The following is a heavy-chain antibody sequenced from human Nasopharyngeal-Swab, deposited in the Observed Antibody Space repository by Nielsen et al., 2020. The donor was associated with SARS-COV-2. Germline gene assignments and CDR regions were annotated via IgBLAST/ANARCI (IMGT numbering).Heavy chain of an antibody. CDR1: GFTFSSYG. J-gene: IGHJ4*02. D-gene: IGHD3-10*01. Sequence: GESLTISCAASGFTFSSYGMHWVRQAPGKGLGWVAVIWYDGSNKYYADSVKGRFTISRDNSKNTLNLQMNSLRAEDTAVYYCASHYGSGSLPLDYWGQGTLVTVSS. CDR2: IWYDGSNK. CDR3: ASHYGSGSLPLDY. V-gene: IGHV3-33*01.